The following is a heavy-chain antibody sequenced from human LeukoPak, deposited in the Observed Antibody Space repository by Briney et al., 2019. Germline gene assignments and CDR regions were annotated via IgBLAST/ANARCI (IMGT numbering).Heavy chain of an antibody. D-gene: IGHD3-9*01. CDR2: IKQDGSEK. J-gene: IGHJ4*02. CDR3: ATSPPPPYYDILTGYFDY. Sequence: GESLRLSCAASGFTFSSYWMSWVRQAPGKGLEWVANIKQDGSEKYYVDSVKGRFTISRDNAKNSLYLQMNSLRAEDTAVYYCATSPPPPYYDILTGYFDYWGQGTLVTVSS. V-gene: IGHV3-7*01. CDR1: GFTFSSYW.